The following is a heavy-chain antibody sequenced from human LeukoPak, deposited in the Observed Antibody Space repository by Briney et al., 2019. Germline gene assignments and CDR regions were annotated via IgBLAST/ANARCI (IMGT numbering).Heavy chain of an antibody. CDR2: INPNSGGT. Sequence: ASVKVSFKASGYSFTAFYIHWVRQAPGQGLEWMGWINPNSGGTNYAQTFQGRVTMTRDTSISTAYMELSRLRSDDTAVYYCTRGYYLSGTDYWGQGTLVTVSS. J-gene: IGHJ4*02. CDR3: TRGYYLSGTDY. V-gene: IGHV1-2*02. D-gene: IGHD2/OR15-2a*01. CDR1: GYSFTAFY.